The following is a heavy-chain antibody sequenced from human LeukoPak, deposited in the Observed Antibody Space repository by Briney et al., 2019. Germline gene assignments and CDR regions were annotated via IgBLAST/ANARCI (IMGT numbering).Heavy chain of an antibody. D-gene: IGHD1-26*01. Sequence: GGSLRLSCAASGFRFSSYWMSWVRQAPGKGLEWVAHIKYDGSGKYYVDSVKGRFTISRDDAKNSLYLEMNSLRAEDTAVYYCARDLFSGSYQEDFWGQGTLVTVSS. V-gene: IGHV3-7*01. J-gene: IGHJ4*02. CDR2: IKYDGSGK. CDR1: GFRFSSYW. CDR3: ARDLFSGSYQEDF.